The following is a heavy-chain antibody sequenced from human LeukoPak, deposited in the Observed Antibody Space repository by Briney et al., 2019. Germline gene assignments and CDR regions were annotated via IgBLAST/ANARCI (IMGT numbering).Heavy chain of an antibody. J-gene: IGHJ4*02. CDR3: ATEVDRSFDH. CDR1: GFAFSDYY. CDR2: ITSNSYSM. D-gene: IGHD1-26*01. Sequence: GGPLRLSCAASGFAFSDYYMAWIRQAPGKGLEWVSYITSNSYSMYYADSVEGRFTISRDNAEDSVFLQMDGLRVEDTAVYYCATEVDRSFDHWGQGVLVTVSS. V-gene: IGHV3-11*01.